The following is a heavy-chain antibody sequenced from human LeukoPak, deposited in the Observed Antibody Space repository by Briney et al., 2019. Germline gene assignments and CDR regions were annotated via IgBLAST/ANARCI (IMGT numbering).Heavy chain of an antibody. CDR1: GGSFSGYY. J-gene: IGHJ4*02. CDR3: ARADSSAYFDY. D-gene: IGHD3-22*01. Sequence: SETLSLTCAVYGGSFSGYYWSWIRQPPGKGLEWIGEINHSGSTNYNPSLKSRVTISVDTSKNQFSLKLSSVTAADTAVYYCARADSSAYFDYWGQGTLVTVSS. V-gene: IGHV4-34*01. CDR2: INHSGST.